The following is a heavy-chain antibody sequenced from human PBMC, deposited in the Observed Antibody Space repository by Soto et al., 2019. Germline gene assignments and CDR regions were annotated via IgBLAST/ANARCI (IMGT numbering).Heavy chain of an antibody. D-gene: IGHD3-10*01. J-gene: IGHJ4*02. CDR1: GGSVSSGGYY. V-gene: IGHV4-61*08. CDR2: TYYSGST. CDR3: ARAGSYRYLDY. Sequence: QVQLQESGPGLLKPSETLSLTCSVSGGSVSSGGYYWSWLRQPPGKGLDWIGCTYYSGSTDYNPSPKSRVTMSLDKPKNQFAPRLNSVTAADTAVYICARAGSYRYLDYWGQGTLVTVSS.